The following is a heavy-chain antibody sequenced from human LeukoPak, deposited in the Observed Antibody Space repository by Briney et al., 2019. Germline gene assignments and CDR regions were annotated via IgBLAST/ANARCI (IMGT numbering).Heavy chain of an antibody. V-gene: IGHV3-7*01. D-gene: IGHD6-19*01. CDR2: IKQDGSEK. CDR3: ARDCIAVAGTVDY. J-gene: IGHJ4*02. CDR1: GFTFSSYW. Sequence: GGSLRLSFAASGFTFSSYWMSWVRQAPGKGLEWVANIKQDGSEKYYVDSVKGRFTISRDNAKNSLYLQMNSLRAEDTAVYYCARDCIAVAGTVDYWGQGTLVTVSS.